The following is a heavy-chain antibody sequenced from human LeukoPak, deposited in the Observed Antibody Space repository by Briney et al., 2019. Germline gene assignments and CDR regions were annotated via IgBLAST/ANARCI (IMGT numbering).Heavy chain of an antibody. Sequence: GGSLRLSCAASGFTFSSYGMSWVRQAPGKGLEWVSAISGSGGSTYYADSVKGRFTITRDNSKNTLYPQMNSLRAEDTAVYYCAKVSPHYYGSGSYYLNPFDPWGQGTLVTVSS. CDR2: ISGSGGST. V-gene: IGHV3-23*01. D-gene: IGHD3-10*01. CDR3: AKVSPHYYGSGSYYLNPFDP. CDR1: GFTFSSYG. J-gene: IGHJ5*02.